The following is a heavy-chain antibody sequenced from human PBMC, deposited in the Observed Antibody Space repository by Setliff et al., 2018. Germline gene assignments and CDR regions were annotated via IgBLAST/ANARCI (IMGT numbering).Heavy chain of an antibody. J-gene: IGHJ6*02. D-gene: IGHD6-6*01. V-gene: IGHV4-39*07. CDR1: GGSISSSIYY. CDR3: ARVSQLVVLSLYYYGMDV. Sequence: SETLSLTCTVSGGSISSSIYYWGWIRQPPGKGLEWIGSIYYSGSTYYNPSLKSRVTISVDTSKNQFSPKLSSVTAADTAVYYCARVSQLVVLSLYYYGMDVWGQGTTVTVSS. CDR2: IYYSGST.